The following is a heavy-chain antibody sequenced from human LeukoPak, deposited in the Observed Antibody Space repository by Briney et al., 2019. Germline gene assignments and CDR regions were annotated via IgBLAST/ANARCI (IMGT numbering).Heavy chain of an antibody. D-gene: IGHD3-22*01. CDR2: ISSSSSYI. V-gene: IGHV3-21*01. J-gene: IGHJ6*03. CDR3: ASLVVISPYYMDV. CDR1: GITFSNYA. Sequence: GGSLRLSCAASGITFSNYAMSWVRQAPGKGLEWVSSISSSSSYIYYADSVEGRFTISRDNAKNSLYLQMNSLRAEDTAVYYCASLVVISPYYMDVWGKGTTVTVSS.